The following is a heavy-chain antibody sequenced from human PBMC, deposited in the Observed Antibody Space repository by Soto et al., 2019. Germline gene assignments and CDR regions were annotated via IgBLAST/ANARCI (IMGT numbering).Heavy chain of an antibody. CDR2: INPNSGGT. CDR1: GYTFNGYY. Sequence: ASVKVSCKASGYTFNGYYMHWVRQAPGLGLEWMGWINPNSGGTNYAQKFQGWVTMTRDTSISTAYMELSRLRSDDTAVYYCAGGLECRGYCLDKPTGFAPSGQGTLVTVSS. CDR3: AGGLECRGYCLDKPTGFAP. V-gene: IGHV1-2*04. J-gene: IGHJ5*02. D-gene: IGHD2-15*01.